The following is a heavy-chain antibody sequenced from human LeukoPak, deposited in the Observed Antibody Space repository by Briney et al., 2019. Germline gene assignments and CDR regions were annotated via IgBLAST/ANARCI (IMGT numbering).Heavy chain of an antibody. CDR3: ARIRDGYNDAYDI. D-gene: IGHD5-24*01. CDR1: GYTFTNYY. J-gene: IGHJ3*02. Sequence: ASVKVSCKSSGYTFTNYYIHWVRQAPGQGLEWMGLINPGGDNTNYAQNFQGRGTMTRDTSASTVYMELSSLRSEDTAIYYCARIRDGYNDAYDIWGQGTVVTVPS. V-gene: IGHV1-46*01. CDR2: INPGGDNT.